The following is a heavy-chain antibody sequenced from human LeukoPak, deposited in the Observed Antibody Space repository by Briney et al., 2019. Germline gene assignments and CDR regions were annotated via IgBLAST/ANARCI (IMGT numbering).Heavy chain of an antibody. D-gene: IGHD3-22*01. CDR1: EFTFSSYE. Sequence: PGGSLRLSCAASEFTFSSYEMNWVRQAPGKGLEWGSYISSSGSSIYYADSVKGRFTISRDNAKDSLYLQMNSLRAEDTAVYYCARESHSYYDTSAYFDYWGQGTLVTVSS. J-gene: IGHJ4*02. CDR3: ARESHSYYDTSAYFDY. V-gene: IGHV3-48*03. CDR2: ISSSGSSI.